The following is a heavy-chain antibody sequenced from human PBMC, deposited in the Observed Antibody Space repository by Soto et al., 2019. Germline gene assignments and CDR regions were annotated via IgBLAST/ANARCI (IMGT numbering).Heavy chain of an antibody. V-gene: IGHV4-31*03. CDR1: GVSISSGCSH. Sequence: SATPSLTCPFSGVSISSGCSHLPWIRQHPEKGLEWIGFIYFYNGATSSTSYNPSLQSRVVISVDTSKNHVSLNLNSVTVADTAVYFCAWGTDAYKNGFWGLGTLVTVSS. CDR2: IYFYNGATSST. D-gene: IGHD2-8*01. CDR3: AWGTDAYKNGF. J-gene: IGHJ4*02.